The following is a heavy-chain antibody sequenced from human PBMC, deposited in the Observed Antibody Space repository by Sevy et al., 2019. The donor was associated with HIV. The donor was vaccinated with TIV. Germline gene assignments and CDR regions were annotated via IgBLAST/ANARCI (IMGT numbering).Heavy chain of an antibody. Sequence: SGPTLVNPTQTLTLTCTFSGFSLSTSGVGVGWIRQPPGKALEWLALIYWDDDKRYSPSLKSRLTISKDTSKNQVVLTMTNMDPVDTATYYCARSDYGDYVKWFDPWGRGTLVTVSS. V-gene: IGHV2-5*02. CDR3: ARSDYGDYVKWFDP. CDR1: GFSLSTSGVG. D-gene: IGHD4-17*01. J-gene: IGHJ5*02. CDR2: IYWDDDK.